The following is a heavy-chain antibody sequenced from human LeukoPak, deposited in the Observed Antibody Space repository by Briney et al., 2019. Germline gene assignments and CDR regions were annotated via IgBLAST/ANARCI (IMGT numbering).Heavy chain of an antibody. CDR2: ISSSGSYI. CDR1: GFTFTRYS. CDR3: ARGTYRSSSPSIGMPYYLDY. Sequence: GGSLRLSCAASGFTFTRYSMNWVRQAPGKGLEWVSSISSSGSYIFYAQSVEGRFIISRGNAKNSHYLQMNSLRVDDTAVCFCARGTYRSSSPSIGMPYYLDYWGQGILVTVSS. D-gene: IGHD6-6*01. V-gene: IGHV3-21*01. J-gene: IGHJ4*02.